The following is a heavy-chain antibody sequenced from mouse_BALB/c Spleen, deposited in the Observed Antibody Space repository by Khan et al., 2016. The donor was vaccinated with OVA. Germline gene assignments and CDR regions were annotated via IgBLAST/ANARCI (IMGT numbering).Heavy chain of an antibody. J-gene: IGHJ4*01. Sequence: EVQLVESGGGLVQPGGSRKLSCAASGFTFSSFGMHWVRQAPEKGLEWVAYISSGSSTIYYAATVKGRSTISRDNPKNTLYLQKTSLRSEETAMYYRARSLAPMDYWGQGTSVTVSS. CDR1: GFTFSSFG. D-gene: IGHD1-3*01. V-gene: IGHV5-17*02. CDR3: ARSLAPMDY. CDR2: ISSGSSTI.